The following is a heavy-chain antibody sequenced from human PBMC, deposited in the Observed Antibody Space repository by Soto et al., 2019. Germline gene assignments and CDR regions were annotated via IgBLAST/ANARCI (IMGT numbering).Heavy chain of an antibody. Sequence: QITLKESGPTRVRPTQTLTLTCTFSGFSLSTHGVGVGWIRQPPGKALEGLALIYWDDDKRYTSSLKNRLTVTKDTYITQVVLTVTNMAPVDTATYYCAHRVALGGNWNGGSFDFWGPGAPVTVSS. D-gene: IGHD1-1*01. CDR1: GFSLSTHGVG. CDR3: AHRVALGGNWNGGSFDF. V-gene: IGHV2-5*02. CDR2: IYWDDDK. J-gene: IGHJ4*02.